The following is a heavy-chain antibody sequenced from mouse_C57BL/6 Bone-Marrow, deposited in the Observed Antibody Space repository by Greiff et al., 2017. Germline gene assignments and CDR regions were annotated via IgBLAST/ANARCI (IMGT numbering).Heavy chain of an antibody. CDR3: ARDNALLRYMDS. Sequence: EVMLVESEGGLVQPGSSMKLSCTASGFTFSDYYMAWVRQVPEKGLEWVANINYDGSSTYYLDSLKSRFIISRDNAKNIIYLQMSRLKSEDTATCYCARDNALLRYMDSCGQGTSVTVSS. V-gene: IGHV5-16*01. D-gene: IGHD1-1*01. CDR1: GFTFSDYY. J-gene: IGHJ4*01. CDR2: INYDGSST.